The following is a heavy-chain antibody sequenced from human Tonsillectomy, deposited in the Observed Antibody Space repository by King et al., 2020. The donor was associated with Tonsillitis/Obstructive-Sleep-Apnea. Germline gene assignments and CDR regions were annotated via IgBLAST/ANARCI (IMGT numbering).Heavy chain of an antibody. Sequence: VQLQQWGAGLLKPSETLSLTCAVYGGSFSGYYWSWIRQPPGKGLEWIGEINHSGSTNYNPSLKSRVTISVDTSKNQFSLKLNSVTAADTAVYYCARNVDTAMAHYAFDIWGQGTMVTVSS. J-gene: IGHJ3*02. CDR3: ARNVDTAMAHYAFDI. CDR1: GGSFSGYY. CDR2: INHSGST. V-gene: IGHV4-34*01. D-gene: IGHD5-18*01.